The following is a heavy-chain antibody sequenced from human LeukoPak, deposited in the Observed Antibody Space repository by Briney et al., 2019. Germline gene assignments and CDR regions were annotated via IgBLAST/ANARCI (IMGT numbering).Heavy chain of an antibody. J-gene: IGHJ4*02. CDR1: GYTFTGYY. Sequence: ASVKVSCKASGYTFTGYYMHWVRQAPGQGLEWMGWINPNSGNTSYAQKFQGRVTMTRDTSTSTVYMELSSLRSEDTAVYYCARVRSKDDFWSGYFGYWGQGTLVTVSS. D-gene: IGHD3-3*01. CDR3: ARVRSKDDFWSGYFGY. CDR2: INPNSGNT. V-gene: IGHV1-46*01.